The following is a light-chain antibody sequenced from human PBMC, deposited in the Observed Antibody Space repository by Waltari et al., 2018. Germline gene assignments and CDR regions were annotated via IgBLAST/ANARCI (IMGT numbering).Light chain of an antibody. Sequence: YMEFRGRDPRCLSNGHNQRPSGVPGGFSGSQSGTSASMAICGLQSEDETDYYCAAWDDSLNGPVFGGGTKLTVL. CDR3: AAWDDSLNGPV. J-gene: IGLJ3*02. CDR2: GHN. V-gene: IGLV1-44*01.